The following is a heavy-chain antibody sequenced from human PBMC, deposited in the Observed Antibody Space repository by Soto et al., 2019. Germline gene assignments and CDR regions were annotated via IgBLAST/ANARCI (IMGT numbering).Heavy chain of an antibody. CDR3: SCLLGELSFPRAFDI. CDR1: GFTVSGSA. CDR2: IRSKTNSYAT. Sequence: GGSLRLSCAASGFTVSGSAVHWVRQASGKGLEWVGRIRSKTNSYATAYAASVKGRFTISRDDSKNTAYLQMNSLKTEDTAVNFFSCLLGELSFPRAFDIWGQGTMVTVSS. J-gene: IGHJ3*02. V-gene: IGHV3-73*01. D-gene: IGHD3-16*02.